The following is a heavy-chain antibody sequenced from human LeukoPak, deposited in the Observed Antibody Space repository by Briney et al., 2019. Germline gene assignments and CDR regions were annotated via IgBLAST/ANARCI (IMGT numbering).Heavy chain of an antibody. Sequence: SETLSLTCTVSGGSISSSSYYWGWIRQPPGKGLEWIGSIYYSGSTYYNPSLKSRVTISVDTSKNQLSLKVSSVTAADTAVYYCAIARNSGYDLWGQGTLVTVSS. V-gene: IGHV4-39*07. CDR2: IYYSGST. CDR1: GGSISSSSYY. J-gene: IGHJ4*02. D-gene: IGHD5-12*01. CDR3: AIARNSGYDL.